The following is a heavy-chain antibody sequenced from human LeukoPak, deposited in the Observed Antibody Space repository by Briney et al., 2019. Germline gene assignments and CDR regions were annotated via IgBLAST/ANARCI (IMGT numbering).Heavy chain of an antibody. Sequence: PWETLSLTCIVSHGSISGTPYYWGWFRQSPGKGPEWIGNNGGTVYYNPSLKSRVTISVDTSKNQFSLKLSSVTAADTAVYYCARGRQQYYYGSGSYYRFWGQGTLVTVSS. CDR1: HGSISGTPYY. CDR2: NGGTV. D-gene: IGHD3-10*01. V-gene: IGHV4-39*07. CDR3: ARGRQQYYYGSGSYYRF. J-gene: IGHJ4*02.